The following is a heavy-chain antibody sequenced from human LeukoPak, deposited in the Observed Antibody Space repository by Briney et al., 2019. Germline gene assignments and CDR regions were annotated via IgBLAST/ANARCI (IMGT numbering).Heavy chain of an antibody. CDR1: GFTFSSYW. V-gene: IGHV3-7*01. CDR3: ARVSSSSGWLSLLFDY. CDR2: IKQDGSEK. Sequence: PGGSLRLSCSASGFTFSSYWMSWVRQAPGKGLEWVANIKQDGSEKYYVDSVKGRFTISRDNAKNSLYLQMNSLRAEDTAVYYCARVSSSSGWLSLLFDYWGQGTLATVSS. J-gene: IGHJ4*02. D-gene: IGHD6-19*01.